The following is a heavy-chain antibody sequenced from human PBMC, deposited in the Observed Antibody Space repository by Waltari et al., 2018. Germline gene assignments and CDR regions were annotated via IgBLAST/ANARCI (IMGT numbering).Heavy chain of an antibody. CDR3: ARDSRGAFDGGMDV. V-gene: IGHV3-30-3*01. J-gene: IGHJ6*02. Sequence: QVQMVGSGGGGVPPGRSLRISCAATAFTFSNYAMHWTRQAPGKGLEWVAVISNDGGNIYYAESVKGRFTLSRDNSKNILYLQMSSLRGDDTARYYCARDSRGAFDGGMDVWGQGIKVTVSS. CDR1: AFTFSNYA. CDR2: ISNDGGNI. D-gene: IGHD3-10*01.